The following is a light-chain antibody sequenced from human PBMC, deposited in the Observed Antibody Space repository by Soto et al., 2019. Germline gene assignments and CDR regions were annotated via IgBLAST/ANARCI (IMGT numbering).Light chain of an antibody. J-gene: IGKJ5*01. V-gene: IGKV1-9*01. CDR3: QQYENLPT. Sequence: DIQLTQSPSFLSASVGDRVTMACRASQGISTYLAWYQQKPGKAPKLLIYAASTLQSGVPSRFRGSGSGTDFTFTISRLQPEDIATYYCQQYENLPTFGQGTRLEIK. CDR1: QGISTY. CDR2: AAS.